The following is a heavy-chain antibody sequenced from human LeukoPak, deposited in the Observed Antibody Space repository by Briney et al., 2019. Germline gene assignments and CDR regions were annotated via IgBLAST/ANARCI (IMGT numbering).Heavy chain of an antibody. CDR2: IYTSGST. Sequence: SETLSLTCTVSGGSISSYYWSWIRQPAGKGLEWIGRIYTSGSTNYNLSLKSRVTMSVDTSKNQFSLKLSSVTAADTAVYYCARDSSVRGVIISDWFDPWGQGTLVTVSS. CDR3: ARDSSVRGVIISDWFDP. J-gene: IGHJ5*02. D-gene: IGHD3-10*01. V-gene: IGHV4-4*07. CDR1: GGSISSYY.